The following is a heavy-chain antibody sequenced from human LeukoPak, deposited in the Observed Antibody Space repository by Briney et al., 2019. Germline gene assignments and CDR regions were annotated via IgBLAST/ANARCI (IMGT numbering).Heavy chain of an antibody. D-gene: IGHD3-22*01. CDR3: ATSDYYDSSGYPLFAFDI. J-gene: IGHJ3*02. Sequence: SETLSLTCAVSGGSISSSNWWSWVRQPPGKGLEWIGEIYHSGSTNYNPSLKSRVTISVDKSKNQFSLKLSSVTAADTAVYYCATSDYYDSSGYPLFAFDIWGQGTMVTVSS. V-gene: IGHV4-4*02. CDR2: IYHSGST. CDR1: GGSISSSNW.